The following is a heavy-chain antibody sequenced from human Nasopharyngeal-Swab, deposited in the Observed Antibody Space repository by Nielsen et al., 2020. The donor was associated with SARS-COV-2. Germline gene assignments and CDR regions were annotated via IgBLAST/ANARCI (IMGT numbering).Heavy chain of an antibody. V-gene: IGHV3-30*04. CDR2: ISYDGSNK. D-gene: IGHD3-22*01. J-gene: IGHJ4*02. CDR1: GFTFSSYA. CDR3: ARDSSGYYYPDY. Sequence: GESLKISCAASGFTFSSYAMHWVRQAPGKGLEWVAVISYDGSNKYYADSVKGRFTISRDNSKNTLYLQMNSLRAEDTAVYYCARDSSGYYYPDYWAREPWSPSPQ.